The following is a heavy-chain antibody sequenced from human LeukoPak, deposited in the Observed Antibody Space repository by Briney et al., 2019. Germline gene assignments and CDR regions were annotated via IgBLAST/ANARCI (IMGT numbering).Heavy chain of an antibody. Sequence: GGSLRLSCAASGFTFNNYEMNWGRQTPGKGVEGISYIDTTGTNIYYTDSVKGRFTISRDTAKNSLSLQMNSLRADDTAVYYCARDFKGYADYWGQGTLVTVSS. D-gene: IGHD2-2*01. V-gene: IGHV3-48*03. CDR1: GFTFNNYE. CDR3: ARDFKGYADY. J-gene: IGHJ4*02. CDR2: IDTTGTNI.